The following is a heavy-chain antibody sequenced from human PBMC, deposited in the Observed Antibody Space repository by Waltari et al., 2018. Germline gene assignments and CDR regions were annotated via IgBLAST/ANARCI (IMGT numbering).Heavy chain of an antibody. V-gene: IGHV1-2*02. Sequence: QVQLVQSGAEVKKPGASVKVPCKASGYTFTGYYMHWVRPAPGQGLGWMGWINPNSGGTNYAQKFQGRVTMTRDTSISTAYMELSRLRSDDTAVYYCARTTWFGETLTAFDIWGQGTMVTVSS. J-gene: IGHJ3*02. D-gene: IGHD3-10*01. CDR3: ARTTWFGETLTAFDI. CDR1: GYTFTGYY. CDR2: INPNSGGT.